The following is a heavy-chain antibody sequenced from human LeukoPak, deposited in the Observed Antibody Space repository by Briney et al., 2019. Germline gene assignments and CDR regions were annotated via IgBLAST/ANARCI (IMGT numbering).Heavy chain of an antibody. D-gene: IGHD2-15*01. Sequence: QPGGSLRLSCVVSDFTFSFYWMTWVRQAPGKGLEWVANILPDGSQKYYVDSVKGRFTISRDNAKNSLYLQMNSLRAEDTAVYYCASGLVVVAATTPFDYWGQGTLVTVSS. J-gene: IGHJ4*02. CDR3: ASGLVVVAATTPFDY. V-gene: IGHV3-7*01. CDR1: DFTFSFYW. CDR2: ILPDGSQK.